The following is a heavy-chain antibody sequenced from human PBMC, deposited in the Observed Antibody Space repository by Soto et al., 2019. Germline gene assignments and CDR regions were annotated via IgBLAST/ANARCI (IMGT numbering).Heavy chain of an antibody. J-gene: IGHJ6*03. D-gene: IGHD3-3*01. CDR2: IKQDGSEK. CDR1: GFTFSSYW. CDR3: ARDRYDCWSGYLVDYYYYRDV. V-gene: IGHV3-7*01. Sequence: VQLVESGGGLVQPGGSLRLSCAASGFTFSSYWMSWVRQAPGKGLEWVANIKQDGSEKYYVDSVKGRFTISRDNAKNTLELQMNSLRAEDTAVYYCARDRYDCWSGYLVDYYYYRDVWGKGTTVTVSS.